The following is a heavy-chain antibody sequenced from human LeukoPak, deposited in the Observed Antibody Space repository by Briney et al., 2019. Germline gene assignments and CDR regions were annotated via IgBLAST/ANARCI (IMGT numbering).Heavy chain of an antibody. Sequence: ASVKVSCKASGYTFTSYGISWVRQAPGQGLERMGWISAYNGNTNYAQKLQGRVTMTTDTSTSTAYMELRSLRSDDTAVYYCARLAGSEWELPNFDYWGQGTLVTVSS. D-gene: IGHD1-26*01. V-gene: IGHV1-18*01. J-gene: IGHJ4*02. CDR2: ISAYNGNT. CDR1: GYTFTSYG. CDR3: ARLAGSEWELPNFDY.